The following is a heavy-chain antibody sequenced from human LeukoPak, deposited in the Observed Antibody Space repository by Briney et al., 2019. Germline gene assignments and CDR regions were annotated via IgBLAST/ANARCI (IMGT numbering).Heavy chain of an antibody. CDR3: ARLVPGNYDILTGDPKVVFDF. D-gene: IGHD3-9*01. V-gene: IGHV4-59*01. CDR1: GGSISSFF. J-gene: IGHJ4*02. CDR2: VHSSGST. Sequence: PSETLSLTCTVSGGSISSFFWSWIRQPPGKGLEWIGYVHSSGSTKYNPSLRSRLIISVDMSKSRFSLNLRSVSIADTAVYYCARLVPGNYDILTGDPKVVFDFWGQGALVTVSS.